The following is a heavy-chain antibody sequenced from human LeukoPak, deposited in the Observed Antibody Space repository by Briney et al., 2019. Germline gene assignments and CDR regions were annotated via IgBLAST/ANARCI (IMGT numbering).Heavy chain of an antibody. J-gene: IGHJ3*02. D-gene: IGHD6-19*01. CDR1: GFTLSSYW. CDR3: ARELAVARDAFDI. CDR2: INGDGSST. V-gene: IGHV3-74*01. Sequence: GGSLRLSCAASGFTLSSYWMRWVRHAPGKGLVWVSRINGDGSSTSYADSVRGGFTISRDNAKNTLYLQMNSLRAEDTGVYYCARELAVARDAFDIWGQGTMVTGPS.